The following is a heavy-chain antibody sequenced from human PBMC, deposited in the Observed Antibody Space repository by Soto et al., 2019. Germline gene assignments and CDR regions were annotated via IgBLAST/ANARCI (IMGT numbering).Heavy chain of an antibody. V-gene: IGHV3-23*01. CDR3: AAPRAAVPHTRYFDP. J-gene: IGHJ5*02. D-gene: IGHD6-13*01. CDR1: GFSFSNFA. CDR2: IGSGSRVR. Sequence: EAPLLESGGGLVQPWGSLSFSCAASGFSFSNFAMSWVRQAPGKGLEWVSAIGSGSRVRHYAESVEDRFTISRDDSKNTLYLQLNSLTAADTAVYYCAAPRAAVPHTRYFDPWGQGTPVTVSP.